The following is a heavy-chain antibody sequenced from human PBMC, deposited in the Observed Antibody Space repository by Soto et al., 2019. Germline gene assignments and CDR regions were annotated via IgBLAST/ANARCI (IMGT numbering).Heavy chain of an antibody. J-gene: IGHJ4*02. CDR1: GFTFSSYG. Sequence: PGGSLRLSCAASGFTFSSYGMHWVRQAPGKGLEWVAVISYDGSNKYYADSVKGRFTISRDNSKSTLYLQMNSLRAEDTAVYYCAKDSRITMIVAPFDYWGQGTLVTVSS. V-gene: IGHV3-30*18. CDR2: ISYDGSNK. CDR3: AKDSRITMIVAPFDY. D-gene: IGHD3-22*01.